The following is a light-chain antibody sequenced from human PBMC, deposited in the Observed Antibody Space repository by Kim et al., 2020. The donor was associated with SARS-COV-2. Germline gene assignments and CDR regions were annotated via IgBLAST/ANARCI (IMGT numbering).Light chain of an antibody. CDR2: EGS. Sequence: QSALTQPASVSGSPGQSITISCTGTSSDVGSNNLVSWYQQHPGKAPKLMIYEGSKRPSGVSNRFSGSKSGNTASLTISGLQAEDEADYYCCSPAGSTTWVFGGGTQLTVL. CDR3: CSPAGSTTWV. V-gene: IGLV2-23*01. CDR1: SSDVGSNNL. J-gene: IGLJ3*02.